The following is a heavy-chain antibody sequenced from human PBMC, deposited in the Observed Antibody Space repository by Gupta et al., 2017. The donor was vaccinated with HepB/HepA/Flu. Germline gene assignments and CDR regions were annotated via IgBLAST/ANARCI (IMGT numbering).Heavy chain of an antibody. CDR1: GGSISSTTYY. CDR3: ARQPAWRGEWYFDV. Sequence: QLQLQESGPGLVKPSETLSLTCTVSGGSISSTTYYWVWIRQPPGKGLEWIGSIKYSGHTYYNPSHKSRVTISVDTSKNQFSLKLSSATTADTAVYYCARQPAWRGEWYFDVWGRGTLVTVSS. V-gene: IGHV4-39*01. D-gene: IGHD3-10*01. CDR2: IKYSGHT. J-gene: IGHJ2*01.